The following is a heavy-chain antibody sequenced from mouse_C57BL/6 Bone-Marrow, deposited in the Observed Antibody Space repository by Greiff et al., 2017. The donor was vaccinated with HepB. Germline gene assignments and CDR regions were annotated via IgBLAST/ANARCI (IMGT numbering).Heavy chain of an antibody. CDR3: AREGLRCLRRGFAD. Sequence: VQLQESGAELVRPGASVKVSCKASGYAFTNYLIEWVKQRPGQGLEWIGVINPGSGGTNYNEKFKGKATLTADKSSSTAYMQLSSLTSEDSAVYFCAREGLRCLRRGFADWGQGTLVTVSA. CDR1: GYAFTNYL. D-gene: IGHD2-2*01. V-gene: IGHV1-54*01. CDR2: INPGSGGT. J-gene: IGHJ3*01.